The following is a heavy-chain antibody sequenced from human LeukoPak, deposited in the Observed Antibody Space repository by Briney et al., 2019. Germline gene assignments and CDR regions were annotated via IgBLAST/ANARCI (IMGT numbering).Heavy chain of an antibody. J-gene: IGHJ4*02. Sequence: GGSLRLSCVASGFTFSSYEMNWVRQAPGKGLEWLSYIGSSDSTTHYADSVKGRFTISRDNAKNSLYLHMNSLRAEDTALYYRAREPYYDSSGYSPDYWGQGTLVTVSS. V-gene: IGHV3-48*03. CDR1: GFTFSSYE. D-gene: IGHD3-22*01. CDR3: AREPYYDSSGYSPDY. CDR2: IGSSDSTT.